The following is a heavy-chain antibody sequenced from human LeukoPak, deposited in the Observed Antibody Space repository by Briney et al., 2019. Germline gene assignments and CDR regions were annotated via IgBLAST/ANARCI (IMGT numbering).Heavy chain of an antibody. Sequence: PGGSLRLSCAASGFNLSDYYMSWIRQAPGKGLEWVANIKQDGSEKWYVDSVRGRFTISRDNAKNSLYLQMNSLRVEDTAVYYCAREFRSGYNSRWFDYWGQGTLVTVSS. CDR1: GFNLSDYY. V-gene: IGHV3-7*01. CDR2: IKQDGSEK. J-gene: IGHJ5*01. CDR3: AREFRSGYNSRWFDY. D-gene: IGHD6-19*01.